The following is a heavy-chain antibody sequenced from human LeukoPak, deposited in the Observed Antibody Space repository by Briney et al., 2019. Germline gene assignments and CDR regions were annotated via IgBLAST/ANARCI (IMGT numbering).Heavy chain of an antibody. D-gene: IGHD6-19*01. Sequence: PSETLSLTCTVSGAPISSDTYYWDWIRQPPGKGLEWIGAIYSGGNTYYYPSLKSRVTISVDTSKNQFSLRLNSVTAADTAVYYCARRRSGLDWFDPWGQGTLVTVSS. J-gene: IGHJ5*02. CDR1: GAPISSDTYY. CDR3: ARRRSGLDWFDP. CDR2: IYSGGNT. V-gene: IGHV4-39*01.